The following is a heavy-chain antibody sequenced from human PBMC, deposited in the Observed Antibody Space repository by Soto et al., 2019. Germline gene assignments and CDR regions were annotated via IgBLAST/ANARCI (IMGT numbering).Heavy chain of an antibody. D-gene: IGHD3-22*01. Sequence: GASVKVSCKASGGTFSSYAISWVRQAPGQGLEWMGGIIPIFGTANYAQKFQGRVTITADKSTSTAYMELSSLRSEDTAVYYCAAESTQVVTYMNWFDPWGQGTLVTVSS. V-gene: IGHV1-69*06. CDR2: IIPIFGTA. CDR3: AAESTQVVTYMNWFDP. J-gene: IGHJ5*02. CDR1: GGTFSSYA.